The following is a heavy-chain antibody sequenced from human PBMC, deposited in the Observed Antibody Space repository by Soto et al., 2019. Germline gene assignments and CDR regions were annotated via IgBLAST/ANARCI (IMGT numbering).Heavy chain of an antibody. CDR2: IYYSGST. Sequence: SETLSLTCTVSGGSISSYYWSWIRQPPGKGLEWIGYIYYSGSTNYNPSLKSRVTKSVDTSKNQFSLKLSSVTAADTAVYYCAGSSGWPDGYYYYYMDVWGKGTTVTVSS. CDR1: GGSISSYY. CDR3: AGSSGWPDGYYYYYMDV. D-gene: IGHD6-19*01. V-gene: IGHV4-59*08. J-gene: IGHJ6*03.